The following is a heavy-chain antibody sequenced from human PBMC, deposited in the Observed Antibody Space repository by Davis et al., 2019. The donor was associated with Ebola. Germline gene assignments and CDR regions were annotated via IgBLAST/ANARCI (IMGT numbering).Heavy chain of an antibody. V-gene: IGHV3-13*01. Sequence: GESLKISCAASGFIFSSYVMSWVRQAPGKGLEWVSTYGTSADTYYADSVKGRFTISRENAKNSLYLQMNSLRAGDTAVYYCARGNPDRYSSSWYVFDYWGQGTLVTVSS. J-gene: IGHJ4*02. CDR2: YGTSADT. CDR1: GFIFSSYV. D-gene: IGHD6-13*01. CDR3: ARGNPDRYSSSWYVFDY.